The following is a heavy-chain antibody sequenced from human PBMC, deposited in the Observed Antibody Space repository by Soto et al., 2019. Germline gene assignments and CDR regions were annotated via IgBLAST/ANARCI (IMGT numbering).Heavy chain of an antibody. CDR2: IYYSGST. Sequence: SETLSLNGTVSRATLNSGGYIYTWVRQPPGKGLGGLGYIYYSGSTNYNPSLKSRVTISVDTSKNQCSLRLNSVTAADTAMYYCAIEWSYGGHDYWGRGTLVTVS. CDR3: AIEWSYGGHDY. CDR1: RATLNSGGYI. J-gene: IGHJ4*02. V-gene: IGHV4-61*08. D-gene: IGHD4-17*01.